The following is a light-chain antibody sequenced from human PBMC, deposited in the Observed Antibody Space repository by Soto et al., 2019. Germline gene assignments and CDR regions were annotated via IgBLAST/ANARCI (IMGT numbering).Light chain of an antibody. V-gene: IGKV3-15*01. CDR2: GAS. J-gene: IGKJ5*01. Sequence: EIVMTQSPATLSVSPGERATLSCRASQSVSSNLAWYQQKPGQAPSLLIYGASTRATGIPGRFSGSGSGTEFTLTISSLQSEDFAVYYCQHYNNWPPITFGQGTRLEI. CDR3: QHYNNWPPIT. CDR1: QSVSSN.